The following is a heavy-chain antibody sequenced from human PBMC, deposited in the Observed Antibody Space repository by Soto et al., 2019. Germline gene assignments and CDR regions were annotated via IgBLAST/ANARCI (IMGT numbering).Heavy chain of an antibody. CDR2: ISGSGGST. J-gene: IGHJ4*02. CDR3: AKQGVYYYGSGSTDY. D-gene: IGHD3-10*01. CDR1: GFTFSSYA. V-gene: IGHV3-23*01. Sequence: GSLRLSCAASGFTFSSYAMSWVRQAPGKGLEWVSAISGSGGSTYYADSVKGRFTISRDNSKNTLYLQMNSLRAEDTAVYYCAKQGVYYYGSGSTDYWGQGTLVTVSS.